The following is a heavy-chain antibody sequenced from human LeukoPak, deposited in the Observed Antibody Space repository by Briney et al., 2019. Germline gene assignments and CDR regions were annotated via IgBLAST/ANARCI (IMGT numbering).Heavy chain of an antibody. D-gene: IGHD2-21*02. CDR1: GFTFSSYE. V-gene: IGHV3-48*03. CDR2: ISSSGSTI. CDR3: ARSMFLAYCGGDCYSPPDY. Sequence: GGSLRLSCAASGFTFSSYEMNWVHQAPGMGLEWVSYISSSGSTIYYADSVKGRFTISRDNAKNSLYLQMNSLRAEDTAVYYCARSMFLAYCGGDCYSPPDYWGQGTLVTVSS. J-gene: IGHJ4*02.